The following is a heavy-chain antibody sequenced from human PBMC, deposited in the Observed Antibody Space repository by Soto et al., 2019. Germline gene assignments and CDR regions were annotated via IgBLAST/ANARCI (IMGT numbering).Heavy chain of an antibody. CDR2: ISGYNGQT. CDR3: ARDVRKELSVYGLNAIHV. J-gene: IGHJ6*02. D-gene: IGHD2-8*01. Sequence: QGQLVQSAPEVRKPGASVKVSCKASGYPFSTYGISWVRQAPGQGLEWMGWISGYNGQTNDAQKFRGRVTCTTDTAATPASMELRILRTADTATYFCARDVRKELSVYGLNAIHVWGQGTTFTLSS. CDR1: GYPFSTYG. V-gene: IGHV1-18*01.